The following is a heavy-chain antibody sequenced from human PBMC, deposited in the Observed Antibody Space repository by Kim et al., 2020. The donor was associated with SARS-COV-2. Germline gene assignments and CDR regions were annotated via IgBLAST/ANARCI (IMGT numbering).Heavy chain of an antibody. CDR3: ARALSELEPPTNFDY. CDR1: GGTFSSYA. V-gene: IGHV1-69*13. D-gene: IGHD1-1*01. Sequence: SVKVSCKASGGTFSSYAISWVRQAPGQGLEWMGGSIPIFGTANYAQKFQGRVTITADESTSTAYMELSSLRSEDTAVYYCARALSELEPPTNFDYWGQGTLATVSS. J-gene: IGHJ4*02. CDR2: SIPIFGTA.